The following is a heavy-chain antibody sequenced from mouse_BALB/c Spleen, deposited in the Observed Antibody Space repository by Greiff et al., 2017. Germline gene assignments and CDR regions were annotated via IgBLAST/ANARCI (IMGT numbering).Heavy chain of an antibody. CDR2: ISSGSSTI. V-gene: IGHV5-17*02. Sequence: EVHLVESGGGLVQPGGSRKLSCAASGFTFSSFGMHWVRQAPEKGLEWVAYISSGSSTIYYADTVKGRFTISRDNPKNTLFLQMTSLRSEDTAMYYCARGGYLNWYFDVWGAGTTVTVSS. CDR1: GFTFSSFG. J-gene: IGHJ1*01. CDR3: ARGGYLNWYFDV. D-gene: IGHD2-2*01.